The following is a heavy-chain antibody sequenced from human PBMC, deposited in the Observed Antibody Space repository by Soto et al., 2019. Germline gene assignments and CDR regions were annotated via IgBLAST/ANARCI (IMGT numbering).Heavy chain of an antibody. V-gene: IGHV3-23*01. Sequence: EVQLLESGGGLVQPGGSLRLSCAASGFTFSSYAMSWVRQAPGKGLEWVSAISGSGGSTYYADSVKGRFTISRDNFKNTVYLEKNSLRGQDTAVNYCAKGGERLQLGEVYPNFYYYYLDGWGKGTTVTVSS. J-gene: IGHJ6*03. CDR3: AKGGERLQLGEVYPNFYYYYLDG. CDR2: ISGSGGST. D-gene: IGHD3-16*01. CDR1: GFTFSSYA.